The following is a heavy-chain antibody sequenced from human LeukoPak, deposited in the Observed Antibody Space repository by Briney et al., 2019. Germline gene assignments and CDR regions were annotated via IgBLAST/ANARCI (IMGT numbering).Heavy chain of an antibody. V-gene: IGHV3-73*01. J-gene: IGHJ4*02. CDR3: TKLEMASRLGY. D-gene: IGHD5-24*01. CDR1: GFTFSCSA. CDR2: IRSKANNYAT. Sequence: HPGGSLRLSCAASGFTFSCSAMHWVRQASGKGLEWVGRIRSKANNYATAYAASVKGRFTISRDDSKNTAYLQMNSLKTEDTAMYYCTKLEMASRLGYWGQGTLVTVSS.